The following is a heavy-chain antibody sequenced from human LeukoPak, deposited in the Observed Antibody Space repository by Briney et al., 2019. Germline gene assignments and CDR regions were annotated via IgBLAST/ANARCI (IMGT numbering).Heavy chain of an antibody. CDR2: IIPIFGTA. J-gene: IGHJ1*01. Sequence: SVKVSCKASGYTFTSYAISWVRQAPGQGLEWMGGIIPIFGTANYAQKFQGRVTITADESTSTAYMELSSLRSEDTAVYYCARENSYALNEYFQHWGQGTLVTVSS. CDR3: ARENSYALNEYFQH. V-gene: IGHV1-69*13. CDR1: GYTFTSYA. D-gene: IGHD2-2*01.